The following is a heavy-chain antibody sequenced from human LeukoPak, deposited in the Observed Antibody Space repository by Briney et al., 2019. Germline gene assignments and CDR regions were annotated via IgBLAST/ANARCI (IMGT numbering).Heavy chain of an antibody. CDR2: IYYSGSS. CDR3: ASLRERSYYARGFDY. CDR1: GYSISSGYY. Sequence: SETLSLTCTVSGYSISSGYYWGWIRQPPGQGLEWIGSIYYSGSSYYNPSLKSRVTISVDTSKNQFSLKLSSVTAADTAVYYCASLRERSYYARGFDYWGQGTLVTVSS. J-gene: IGHJ4*02. D-gene: IGHD3-3*01. V-gene: IGHV4-38-2*02.